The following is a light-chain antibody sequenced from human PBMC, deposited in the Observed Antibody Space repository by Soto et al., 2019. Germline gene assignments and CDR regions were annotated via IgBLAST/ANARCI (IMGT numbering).Light chain of an antibody. CDR3: QQYNTFSFT. CDR2: RAS. CDR1: RAISDW. J-gene: IGKJ2*01. Sequence: DIQMTQSPSTLSASLGDRVTITCRASRAISDWLAWYQQRPGKAPKLLIYRASRLESGVPSRFSGSGSGTEFTLTIGGLQPDDFATYYCQQYNTFSFTFGQGTKLEI. V-gene: IGKV1-5*03.